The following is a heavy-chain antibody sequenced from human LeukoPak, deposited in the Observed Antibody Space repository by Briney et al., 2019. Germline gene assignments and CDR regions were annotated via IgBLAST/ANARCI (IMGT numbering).Heavy chain of an antibody. D-gene: IGHD2-15*01. CDR2: IYYSGST. CDR3: ARAGCSTGPFDP. Sequence: SETLSLTCTVSGGSISSSSYYWGWIRQPPGKGLEWIGSIYYSGSTYYNPSLKSRVTISVDTSKNQFSLKLSSVTAADTAVYYCARAGCSTGPFDPWGQGTLVTVSS. CDR1: GGSISSSSYY. V-gene: IGHV4-39*07. J-gene: IGHJ5*02.